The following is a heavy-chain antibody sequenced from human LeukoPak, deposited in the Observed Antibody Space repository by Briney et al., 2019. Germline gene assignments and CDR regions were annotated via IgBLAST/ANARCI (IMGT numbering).Heavy chain of an antibody. D-gene: IGHD3-10*01. CDR1: GFIFSRYS. Sequence: GGSLRLSCAASGFIFSRYSMNWVRQAPGKGLEWVSYISTRSSSMYYADSVKGRFTISRDNAKNSLYLQMNSMRAEDTAVYYCAREGTSTNYYGSGSYFDYWGQGTLVTVSS. J-gene: IGHJ4*02. CDR3: AREGTSTNYYGSGSYFDY. V-gene: IGHV3-48*04. CDR2: ISTRSSSM.